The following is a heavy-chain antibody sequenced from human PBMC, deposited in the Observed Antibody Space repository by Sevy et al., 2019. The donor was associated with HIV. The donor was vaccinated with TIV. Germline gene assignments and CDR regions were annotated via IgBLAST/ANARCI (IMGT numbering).Heavy chain of an antibody. CDR3: VREGVGGYSYSLDC. Sequence: GGSLRLSCAASGFTFSVYWMSWVRQAPGKGLEWVATMKEDGSVKDYVDSVKGRFTISRDNAKNSLYLQMNSLRAEDTAVYYCVREGVGGYSYSLDCWGQGTLVTVSS. V-gene: IGHV3-7*01. CDR2: MKEDGSVK. CDR1: GFTFSVYW. D-gene: IGHD5-18*01. J-gene: IGHJ4*02.